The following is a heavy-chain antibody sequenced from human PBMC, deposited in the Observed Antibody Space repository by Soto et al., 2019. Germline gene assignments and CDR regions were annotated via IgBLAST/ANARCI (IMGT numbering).Heavy chain of an antibody. V-gene: IGHV3-15*01. CDR1: GFTFSNAW. CDR3: HTPHGRNAFDI. CDR2: IKSIADGGTA. J-gene: IGHJ3*02. D-gene: IGHD2-8*01. Sequence: GGSLRLSCATSGFTFSNAWMAWVRQAPGKGLEWVGRIKSIADGGTANYAAPVKGRFSISRHDSENTLYLQMNSLRVEDTGIYYCHTPHGRNAFDIWGPGTVVTVSS.